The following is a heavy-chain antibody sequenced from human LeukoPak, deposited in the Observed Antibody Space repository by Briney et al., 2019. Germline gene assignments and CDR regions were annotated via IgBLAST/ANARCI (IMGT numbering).Heavy chain of an antibody. CDR1: GHTLTELS. CDR3: ATPPVWFGEFMSGNSILGYFQD. CDR2: FDTQEGET. V-gene: IGHV1-24*01. Sequence: ASLKVSCNISGHTLTELSIHWVRQAPGKGLEWMGGFDTQEGETIFAQTFQGRVTMTEDTSSDTAYMELSSLTSEDTAVYYCATPPVWFGEFMSGNSILGYFQDWGQGTLVTVSS. D-gene: IGHD3-10*01. J-gene: IGHJ1*01.